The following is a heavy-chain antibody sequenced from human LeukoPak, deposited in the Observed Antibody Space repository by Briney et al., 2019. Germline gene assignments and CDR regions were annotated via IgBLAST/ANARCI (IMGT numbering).Heavy chain of an antibody. D-gene: IGHD2-21*02. Sequence: GGSLRLSCAASGFNFNIYPMSWVRQAPGKGLEWVSSISGIGRTTYYADSVKGRFTIYRDNSKNTLYLQMNSLRAEDTAVYYCAKGQVTGHPYFYMYVWGKGTTVTVSS. CDR1: GFNFNIYP. J-gene: IGHJ6*03. CDR3: AKGQVTGHPYFYMYV. CDR2: ISGIGRTT. V-gene: IGHV3-23*01.